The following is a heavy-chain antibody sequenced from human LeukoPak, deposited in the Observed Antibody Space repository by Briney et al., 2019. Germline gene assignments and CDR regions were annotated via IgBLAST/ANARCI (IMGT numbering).Heavy chain of an antibody. J-gene: IGHJ6*03. Sequence: PSETLSLTCTVSGGSISSGDYYWSWIRQPPGKGLEWIGYIYYSGSTYYNPSLKSRVTISVDTSKNQFSLKLSSVTAADTAVYYCARLSSDFWSVEYYYYYYMDVWGKGTTVTVSS. CDR3: ARLSSDFWSVEYYYYYYMDV. CDR2: IYYSGST. CDR1: GGSISSGDYY. V-gene: IGHV4-30-4*08. D-gene: IGHD3-3*01.